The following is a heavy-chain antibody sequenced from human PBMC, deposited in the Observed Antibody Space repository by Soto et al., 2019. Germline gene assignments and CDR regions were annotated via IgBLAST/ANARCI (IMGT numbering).Heavy chain of an antibody. V-gene: IGHV4-4*02. D-gene: IGHD3-22*01. CDR1: GGSVSSSNW. Sequence: SETLSLTCIVSGGSVSSSNWWSWVRQPPGKELEWIGEIYHSGSTTYNPSLKSRATISVDKSENQFSLRLKSVTAADTAVYYCASVGSDYDNSGYYLPWGPGTLVTVSS. CDR3: ASVGSDYDNSGYYLP. CDR2: IYHSGST. J-gene: IGHJ5*02.